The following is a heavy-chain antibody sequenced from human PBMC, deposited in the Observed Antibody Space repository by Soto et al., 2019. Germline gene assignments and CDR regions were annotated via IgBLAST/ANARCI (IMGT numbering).Heavy chain of an antibody. Sequence: PSETLSLTCTVSGGSISSYYWSWIRQPPGKGQEWIGYIYYSGSTNYNPSLKSGVTISVDTSQNQFSLKLSSVTAADTAVYYCARGSSPLFGVVTYNWFDPWGQGTLVTVSS. CDR2: IYYSGST. D-gene: IGHD3-3*01. CDR1: GGSISSYY. V-gene: IGHV4-59*01. CDR3: ARGSSPLFGVVTYNWFDP. J-gene: IGHJ5*02.